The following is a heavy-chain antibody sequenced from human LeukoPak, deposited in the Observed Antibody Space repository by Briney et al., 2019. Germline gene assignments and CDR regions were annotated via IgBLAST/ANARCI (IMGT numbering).Heavy chain of an antibody. CDR2: IKQDGSEK. Sequence: PGGSLRLSCAASGFTFSSYAMSWVRQAPGKGLEWVANIKQDGSEKYYVDSVKGRFTISRDNAKNSLYLQMNSLRAEDTAVYYCARVSYYYDSSGYYTYWGQGTLVTVSS. D-gene: IGHD3-22*01. CDR3: ARVSYYYDSSGYYTY. V-gene: IGHV3-7*01. CDR1: GFTFSSYA. J-gene: IGHJ4*02.